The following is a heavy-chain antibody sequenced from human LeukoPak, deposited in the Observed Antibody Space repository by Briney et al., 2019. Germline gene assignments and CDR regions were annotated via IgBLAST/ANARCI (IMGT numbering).Heavy chain of an antibody. Sequence: GGSLRLSCAASGFTFSNYNIHWVRQAPGKGLEWVAVMSYDGNNEYYADSVEGRFTTSRDNSKNTLFLQMNSLRAEDTAVYYCAREATSGWYDYWGQGTLVTVSS. CDR3: AREATSGWYDY. CDR2: MSYDGNNE. V-gene: IGHV3-30-3*01. CDR1: GFTFSNYN. D-gene: IGHD6-19*01. J-gene: IGHJ4*02.